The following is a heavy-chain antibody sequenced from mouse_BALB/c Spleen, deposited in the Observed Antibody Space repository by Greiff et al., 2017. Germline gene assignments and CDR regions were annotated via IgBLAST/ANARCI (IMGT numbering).Heavy chain of an antibody. V-gene: IGHV7-3*02. CDR3: ARALYDYEGYFDV. CDR1: GFTFTDYY. CDR2: IRNKANGYTT. Sequence: EVKLVESGGGLVQPGGSLRLSCATSGFTFTDYYISWVRQPPGKALEWLGFIRNKANGYTTEYSASVKGRFTISRDNSQSILYLQMNTLRAEDSATYYCARALYDYEGYFDVWGAGTTVTVSS. D-gene: IGHD2-4*01. J-gene: IGHJ1*01.